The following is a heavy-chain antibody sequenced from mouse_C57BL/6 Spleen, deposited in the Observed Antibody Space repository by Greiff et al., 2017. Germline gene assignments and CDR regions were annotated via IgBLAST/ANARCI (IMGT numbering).Heavy chain of an antibody. CDR2: ISSGGSYT. CDR3: ASYYYGSSWYFDV. V-gene: IGHV5-6*01. Sequence: DVHLVESGGDLVKPGGSLKLSCAASGFTFSSYGMSWVRQTPDKRLEWVATISSGGSYTYYPDSVKGRFTISRDNAKNTLYLQMSSLKSEDTAMYYCASYYYGSSWYFDVWGTGTTVTVSS. J-gene: IGHJ1*03. D-gene: IGHD1-1*01. CDR1: GFTFSSYG.